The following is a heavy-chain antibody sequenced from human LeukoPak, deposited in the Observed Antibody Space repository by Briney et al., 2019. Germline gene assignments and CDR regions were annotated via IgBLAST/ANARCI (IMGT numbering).Heavy chain of an antibody. Sequence: PGGSLRLSCAASGFSFSTPPMSWARQPPGKGREWVSAMNNGPGATFYRDSVRGRFTISRDDSKSTLYLQMNSLRAEDTGTYYCAKTHYDLLDVWGQGTTVTVSS. CDR3: AKTHYDLLDV. J-gene: IGHJ6*02. CDR1: GFSFSTPP. V-gene: IGHV3-23*01. CDR2: MNNGPGAT. D-gene: IGHD5-12*01.